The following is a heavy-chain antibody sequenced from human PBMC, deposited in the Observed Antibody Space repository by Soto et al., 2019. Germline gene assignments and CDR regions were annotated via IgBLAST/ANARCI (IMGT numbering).Heavy chain of an antibody. J-gene: IGHJ4*02. V-gene: IGHV3-11*01. D-gene: IGHD2-2*01. CDR3: ARLIVVVPAFDY. Sequence: PGGSLRLSCSASGFTFSDYYMSWIRQAPGKGLEWVSYISSSGSTKYYADSVKGRFTISRDNAKNSLYLQMNSLRAEDTAVYYCARLIVVVPAFDYWGQGTLVTVSS. CDR1: GFTFSDYY. CDR2: ISSSGSTK.